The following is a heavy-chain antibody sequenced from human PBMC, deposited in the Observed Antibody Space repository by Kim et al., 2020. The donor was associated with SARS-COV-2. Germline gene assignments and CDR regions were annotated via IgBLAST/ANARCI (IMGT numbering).Heavy chain of an antibody. V-gene: IGHV3-23*01. CDR1: GFTFSSYA. D-gene: IGHD3-10*01. Sequence: GGSLRLSCAASGFTFSSYAMSWVRQAPGKGLEWVSAISGSGGSTYYADSVKGRFTISRDNSKNTLYLQMNSLRAEDTAVYYCASRGGYYGSGRDPFDYWGQGTLVTVSS. CDR3: ASRGGYYGSGRDPFDY. J-gene: IGHJ4*02. CDR2: ISGSGGST.